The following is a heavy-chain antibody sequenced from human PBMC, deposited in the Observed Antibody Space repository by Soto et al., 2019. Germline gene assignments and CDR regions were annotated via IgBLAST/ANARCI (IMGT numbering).Heavy chain of an antibody. V-gene: IGHV1-18*01. CDR1: GYTFTNYD. CDR3: ARVREGSGWGWFDP. D-gene: IGHD6-19*01. CDR2: ISAYNGNT. Sequence: QVQLVQSGAEVKKPGASVKVSCKASGYTFTNYDISWVRQAPGQGLEWMGWISAYNGNTNYAQKLLGRVTMTTDTSTTTAYMELRSLRSDDTAVYYCARVREGSGWGWFDPWGQGTLVTVSS. J-gene: IGHJ5*02.